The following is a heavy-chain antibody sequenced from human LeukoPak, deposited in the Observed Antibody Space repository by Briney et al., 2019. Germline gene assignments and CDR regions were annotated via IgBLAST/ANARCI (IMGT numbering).Heavy chain of an antibody. J-gene: IGHJ4*02. Sequence: AGGSLRLSCAASGFTFSSYSMNWVRQAPGKGLEWVSSISSSGSYIYYADSVKGRFTISRDNAKNSLYLQMNSLRAEDTAVYYCARDAKWEPVAEYWGQGTLATVSS. CDR1: GFTFSSYS. CDR2: ISSSGSYI. V-gene: IGHV3-21*01. D-gene: IGHD1-26*01. CDR3: ARDAKWEPVAEY.